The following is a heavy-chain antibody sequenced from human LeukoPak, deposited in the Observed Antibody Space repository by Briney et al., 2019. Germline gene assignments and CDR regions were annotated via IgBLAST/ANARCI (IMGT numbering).Heavy chain of an antibody. CDR2: IHTSGGS. D-gene: IGHD3-16*01. J-gene: IGHJ3*02. Sequence: PSQTLSLTCTVAGASISDSYWSWVRQPPGKGLEWIGYIHTSGGSVYNPSLLGRVSISTDMSKNQFSLNVNSVTAADTAVYFCARHPIVFGGSSGAFDIWGQGAMVTVTS. CDR3: ARHPIVFGGSSGAFDI. CDR1: GASISDSY. V-gene: IGHV4-4*09.